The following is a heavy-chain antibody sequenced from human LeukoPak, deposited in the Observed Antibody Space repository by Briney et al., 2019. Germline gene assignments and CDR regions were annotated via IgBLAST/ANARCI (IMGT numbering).Heavy chain of an antibody. J-gene: IGHJ4*02. CDR3: AKERARRYYDFWSGYYSVDY. CDR1: GFTFSSYG. CDR2: ISYDGSNK. D-gene: IGHD3-3*01. V-gene: IGHV3-30*18. Sequence: PGGSLRLSCAASGFTFSSYGMHWVRQAPGKGLEWVAVISYDGSNKYYADSVKGRFTISGDNSKNTLYLQMNSLRAEDTAVYYCAKERARRYYDFWSGYYSVDYWGQGTLVTVSS.